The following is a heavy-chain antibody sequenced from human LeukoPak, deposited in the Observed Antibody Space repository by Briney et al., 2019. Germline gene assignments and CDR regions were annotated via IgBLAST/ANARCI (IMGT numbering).Heavy chain of an antibody. Sequence: SETLSLTCTVTGGSISSYYWSWIRQPPGKGLEWIGEIYHSGSTNYNPSLKSRVTVSVDKSKNQFSLKLSSVTAADTAVYYCARRPLPDPAAESFYYYYYGMDVWGQGTTVTVSS. D-gene: IGHD1-14*01. CDR3: ARRPLPDPAAESFYYYYYGMDV. J-gene: IGHJ6*02. V-gene: IGHV4-59*12. CDR2: IYHSGST. CDR1: GGSISSYY.